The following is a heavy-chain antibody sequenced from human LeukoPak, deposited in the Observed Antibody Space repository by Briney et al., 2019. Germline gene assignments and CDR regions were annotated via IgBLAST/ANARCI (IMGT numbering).Heavy chain of an antibody. Sequence: SETLSLTCTVSGGSISSSSYCWGWIRQPPGKGLEWIGSICYSGSTFYNPSLKSRVTLSVDTSKNQFSLKLRSVTAADTAVYYCARGHHYYDSSAYYYWGQGTLVTVSS. CDR3: ARGHHYYDSSAYYY. CDR2: ICYSGST. J-gene: IGHJ4*02. CDR1: GGSISSSSYC. D-gene: IGHD3-22*01. V-gene: IGHV4-39*01.